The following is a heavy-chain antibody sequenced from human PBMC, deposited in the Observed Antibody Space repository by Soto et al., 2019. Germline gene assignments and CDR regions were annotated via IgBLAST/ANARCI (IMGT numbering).Heavy chain of an antibody. CDR3: ARQCRGVTCHWFVP. Sequence: SETLSLTCTVSGGSISSGDYYWSWIRQPPGKGLEWIGYIYYSGSTYYNPSLKSRVTISVDTSKNQFSLTLTSVTAADTAVYYCARQCRGVTCHWFVPWGQGTLVTVSS. CDR1: GGSISSGDYY. D-gene: IGHD2-15*01. J-gene: IGHJ5*02. CDR2: IYYSGST. V-gene: IGHV4-30-4*01.